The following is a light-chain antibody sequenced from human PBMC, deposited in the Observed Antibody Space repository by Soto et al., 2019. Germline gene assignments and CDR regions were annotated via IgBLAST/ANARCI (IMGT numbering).Light chain of an antibody. CDR3: QHGT. Sequence: EIVMTQSPATLSVSPGERATLSCRASQSVSSNLAWYQQKPGKAPRLLIYGASTRATGIPARFSGSGFGTDFTLTISSLQSEDFAVYYCQHGTFGQGTKV. J-gene: IGKJ1*01. V-gene: IGKV3-15*01. CDR2: GAS. CDR1: QSVSSN.